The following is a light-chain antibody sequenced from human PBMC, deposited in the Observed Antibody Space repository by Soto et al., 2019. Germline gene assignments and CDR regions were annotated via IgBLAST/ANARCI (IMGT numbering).Light chain of an antibody. J-gene: IGLJ1*01. CDR1: SSDVGGYNY. CDR2: EVT. V-gene: IGLV2-14*01. Sequence: QSVLTQPASVSGSPGQSITISCTGTSSDVGGYNYVSWYQQHPGKAPKLMIYEVTNRPSGVSNRFSGSKSGNTASLTISGTQAEDEADYYCSSDTSRSTLVFGTGTKVTVL. CDR3: SSDTSRSTLV.